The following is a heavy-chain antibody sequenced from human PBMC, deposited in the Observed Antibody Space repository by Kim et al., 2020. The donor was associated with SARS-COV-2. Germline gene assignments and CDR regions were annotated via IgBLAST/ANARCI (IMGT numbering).Heavy chain of an antibody. V-gene: IGHV4-61*01. D-gene: IGHD6-19*01. Sequence: SETLSLTCTVSGGSVSSGSYYWSWLRQPPGKGLEWIGYIYYSGSTNYNPSLKSLVTISVDTSKNQFSLKLSSVTAADTAVYYCARFKGSGWWGYYEDSRLHSKKQYDFDYGGQGTMATVSS. CDR3: ARFKGSGWWGYYEDSRLHSKKQYDFDY. CDR1: GGSVSSGSYY. CDR2: IYYSGST. J-gene: IGHJ4*02.